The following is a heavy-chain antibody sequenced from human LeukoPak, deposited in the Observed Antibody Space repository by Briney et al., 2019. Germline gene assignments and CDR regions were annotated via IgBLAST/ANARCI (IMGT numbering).Heavy chain of an antibody. D-gene: IGHD1-26*01. CDR2: IIPIFGTA. Sequence: SVKVSCKASGGTFSSYAISWVRQAPGQGHEWMGGIIPIFGTANYAQKFQGRVTITADESTSTAYMELSSLRSEDTAVYYCARDSGSYSVQYFQHWGQGTLVTVSS. V-gene: IGHV1-69*13. J-gene: IGHJ1*01. CDR1: GGTFSSYA. CDR3: ARDSGSYSVQYFQH.